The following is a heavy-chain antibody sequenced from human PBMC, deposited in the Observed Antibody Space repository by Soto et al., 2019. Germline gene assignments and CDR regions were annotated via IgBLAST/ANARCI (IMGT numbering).Heavy chain of an antibody. D-gene: IGHD2-2*01. Sequence: TLSLTCAVSGRSISSGGYSWSWIRQPPGKGLEWIGYIYHSGSTYYNPSLKSRVTISVDRSKNQFSLKLSSVTAADTAVYYCARGTSNNFDYWGQGTLVTVSS. CDR3: ARGTSNNFDY. V-gene: IGHV4-30-2*01. CDR1: GRSISSGGYS. CDR2: IYHSGST. J-gene: IGHJ4*02.